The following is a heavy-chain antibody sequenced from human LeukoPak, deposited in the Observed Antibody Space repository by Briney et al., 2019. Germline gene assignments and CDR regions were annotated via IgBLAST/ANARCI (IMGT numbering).Heavy chain of an antibody. CDR1: GGSISSYY. CDR3: ASSRRDGYNPFDY. Sequence: KPSENLSLTCTVSGGSISSYYWSWIRQPPGKGLEWIGYIYYSGSTNYNPSLKSRVTISVDTSKNQFSLKLSSVTAADTAVYYCASSRRDGYNPFDYWGQGTLVTVSS. D-gene: IGHD5-24*01. V-gene: IGHV4-59*01. CDR2: IYYSGST. J-gene: IGHJ4*02.